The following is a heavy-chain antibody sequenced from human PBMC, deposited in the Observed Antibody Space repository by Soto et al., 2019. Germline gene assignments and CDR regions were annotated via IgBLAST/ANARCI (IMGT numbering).Heavy chain of an antibody. CDR2: IIPLFGTT. CDR1: GDTFKNCV. D-gene: IGHD3-10*01. V-gene: IGHV1-69*01. J-gene: IGHJ6*02. CDR3: AAELGFGKLSVV. Sequence: QVQVVQSGVEVRRPGSSVKVSCKASGDTFKNCVISWVRQAPGQGLEWMGGIIPLFGTTDFAQRFQGRLTSTTDESTTTAYIALSRLRSEDTATYYCAAELGFGKLSVVWGQGTTVIVSS.